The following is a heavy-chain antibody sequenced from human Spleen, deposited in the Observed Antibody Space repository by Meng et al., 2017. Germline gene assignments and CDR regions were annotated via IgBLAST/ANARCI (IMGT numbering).Heavy chain of an antibody. CDR1: GGSLSDYC. Sequence: QVQLQQWGAGLLKPSETLSLTCAVYGGSLSDYCCHWIRQPPGKGLEWIGDINHSGHTNYNPSLKSRLTISVDTAKNQISLKLTSVTAAETAVYYCARGGIFGVANWFDPWGQGTLVTVSS. CDR3: ARGGIFGVANWFDP. V-gene: IGHV4-34*02. J-gene: IGHJ5*02. D-gene: IGHD3-3*01. CDR2: INHSGHT.